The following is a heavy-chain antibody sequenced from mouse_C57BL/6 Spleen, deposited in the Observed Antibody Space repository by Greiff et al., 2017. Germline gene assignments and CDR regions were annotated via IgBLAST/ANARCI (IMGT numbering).Heavy chain of an antibody. J-gene: IGHJ3*01. D-gene: IGHD2-4*01. CDR3: ASFPYYDYPFAY. CDR1: GYSITSGYY. Sequence: EVQLQESGPGLVKPSQSLSLTCSVTGYSITSGYYWNWIRQFPGNKLEWMGYISYDGSNNYNPALKNRISITRDTSKNQFFLKLNSVTTEDTATYYCASFPYYDYPFAYWGQGTLVTVSA. CDR2: ISYDGSN. V-gene: IGHV3-6*01.